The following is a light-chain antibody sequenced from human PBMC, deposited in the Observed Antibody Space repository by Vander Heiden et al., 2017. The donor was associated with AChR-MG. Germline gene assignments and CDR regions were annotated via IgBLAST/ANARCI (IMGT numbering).Light chain of an antibody. CDR3: SSYTGSSTLGV. Sequence: QSALTQPASVSGSPGQSITISCTGTSSDVGGHNYVSWYQQHPSKTPNLMIYDVSKRPSGVSNRFSGTKSGNTASLTISGLQAEDEADYYCSSYTGSSTLGVFGGGTKLTV. V-gene: IGLV2-14*03. CDR2: DVS. CDR1: SSDVGGHNY. J-gene: IGLJ2*01.